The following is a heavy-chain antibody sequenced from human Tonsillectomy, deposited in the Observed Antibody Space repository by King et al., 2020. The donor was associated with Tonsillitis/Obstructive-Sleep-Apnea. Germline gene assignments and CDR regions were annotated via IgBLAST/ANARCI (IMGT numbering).Heavy chain of an antibody. CDR2: IWYDSRNK. Sequence: QVQLVESGGGVVQPGRSLRLSCAASGFNFKDYGMHWGRQAPGKGLEWVAVIWYDSRNKEYAASVKGRSTLSRDNSKNTVKLQIDNLRAEDTAVYYCAKSEGHFAEPIDFWGQGTLVTVSS. CDR3: AKSEGHFAEPIDF. V-gene: IGHV3-33*06. D-gene: IGHD3-3*02. CDR1: GFNFKDYG. J-gene: IGHJ4*02.